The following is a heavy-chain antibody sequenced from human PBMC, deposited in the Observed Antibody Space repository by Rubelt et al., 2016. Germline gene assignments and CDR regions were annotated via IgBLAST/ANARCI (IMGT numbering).Heavy chain of an antibody. V-gene: IGHV4-39*01. J-gene: IGHJ4*02. D-gene: IGHD3-3*01. Sequence: QLQLQESGPGLVKPSETLSLTCTVSGGSISSSSYYWGWIRQPPGKGLEWIGSIYYSGSTYYNPSLKSRVTISVDTSKNQFSLKLSSVTAADTAVYYCARGQDSRFFEWLSFDYWGQGTLVTVSS. CDR3: ARGQDSRFFEWLSFDY. CDR1: GGSISSSSYY. CDR2: IYYSGST.